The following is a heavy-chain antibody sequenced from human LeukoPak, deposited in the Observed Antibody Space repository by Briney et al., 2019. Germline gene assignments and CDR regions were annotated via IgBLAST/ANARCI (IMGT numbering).Heavy chain of an antibody. Sequence: ASVKVSCKASGYTFTGYYMHWVRQAPGQGLEWMGWINPNSGGTNYAQKFQGWVTMTRDTSISTAYMELSRLRSDDTAVYYCAREHYYGSGSYYPPPYYGMDVWGQGTTVTVSS. CDR1: GYTFTGYY. J-gene: IGHJ6*02. D-gene: IGHD3-10*01. CDR2: INPNSGGT. CDR3: AREHYYGSGSYYPPPYYGMDV. V-gene: IGHV1-2*04.